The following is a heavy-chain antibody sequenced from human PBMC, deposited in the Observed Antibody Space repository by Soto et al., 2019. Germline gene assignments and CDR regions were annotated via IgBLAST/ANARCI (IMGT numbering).Heavy chain of an antibody. CDR1: GGSISSGEYY. CDR2: IYYSGST. V-gene: IGHV4-30-4*01. J-gene: IGHJ5*02. Sequence: PSETLSLTCTVSGGSISSGEYYWSWIRQPPGKGLEWIGYIYYSGSTYYNPSLKSRVTISVDTSKNQFSLKLSSVTAADTAVYYCARVQGYYDFWSGYWFDPWGQGTLVTVSS. D-gene: IGHD3-3*01. CDR3: ARVQGYYDFWSGYWFDP.